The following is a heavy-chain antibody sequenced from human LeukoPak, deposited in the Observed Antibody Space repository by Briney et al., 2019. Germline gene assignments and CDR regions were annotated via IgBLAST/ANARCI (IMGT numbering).Heavy chain of an antibody. CDR3: ARSQDSNSGFDY. CDR2: MNPNSGNT. CDR1: GSTFTSYD. D-gene: IGHD1-26*01. V-gene: IGHV1-8*03. J-gene: IGHJ4*02. Sequence: SVTLSCTASGSTFTSYDINWVREATGQGLEWMGWMNPNSGNTGYAQKFQGRVTITRNTSISQAYMELSSVESAVTDGDCCARSQDSNSGFDYWGQGTLVTVSS.